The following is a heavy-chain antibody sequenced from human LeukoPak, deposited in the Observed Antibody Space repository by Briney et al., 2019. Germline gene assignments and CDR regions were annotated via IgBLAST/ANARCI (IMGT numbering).Heavy chain of an antibody. CDR2: ISGSGGST. J-gene: IGHJ4*02. CDR3: ARSIAAPYYFDY. V-gene: IGHV3-23*01. D-gene: IGHD6-13*01. CDR1: GFTFSSYG. Sequence: PGGSLRLSCAASGFTFSSYGMSWVRQAPGKGLEWVSAISGSGGSTYYADSVKGRFTISRDNAKNSLYLQMNSLRAEDTAVYYCARSIAAPYYFDYWGRGTLVTVSS.